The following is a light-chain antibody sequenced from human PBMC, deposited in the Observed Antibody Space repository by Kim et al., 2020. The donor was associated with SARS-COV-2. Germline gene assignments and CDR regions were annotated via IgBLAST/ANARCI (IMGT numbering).Light chain of an antibody. CDR1: QSVNNN. V-gene: IGKV3-15*01. J-gene: IGKJ4*01. CDR2: GAS. CDR3: QQYSNWPLT. Sequence: SPGERATLSCRASQSVNNNYLAWYQRKPGQAPRLLIYGASTRATGIPARFSGSGSETEFTLTISSLQSEDFAIYYCQQYSNWPLTFGGGTKVDIK.